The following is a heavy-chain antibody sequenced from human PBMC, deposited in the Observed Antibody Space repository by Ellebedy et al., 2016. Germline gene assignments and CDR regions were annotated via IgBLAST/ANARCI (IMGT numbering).Heavy chain of an antibody. J-gene: IGHJ6*02. Sequence: GGSLRLXXAASGFTFSSYWMSWVRQAPGKGLEWVANIKQDGSEKYYVDSVKGRFTISRDNAKNSLYLQMNSLRAEDTAVYYCARDTDFWSGYYTTQYYYYYYGMDVWGQGTTVTVSS. CDR2: IKQDGSEK. D-gene: IGHD3-3*01. CDR3: ARDTDFWSGYYTTQYYYYYYGMDV. V-gene: IGHV3-7*03. CDR1: GFTFSSYW.